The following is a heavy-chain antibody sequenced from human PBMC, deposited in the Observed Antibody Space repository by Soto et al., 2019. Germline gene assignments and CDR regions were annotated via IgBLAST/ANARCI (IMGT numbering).Heavy chain of an antibody. CDR1: GGSFSGYY. J-gene: IGHJ5*02. CDR3: ARGRRALIWFGEHLNWFDP. D-gene: IGHD3-10*01. V-gene: IGHV4-34*01. CDR2: INHSGST. Sequence: PSETLSLTCAVYGGSFSGYYWSWIRQPPGKGLEWIGEINHSGSTNYNPSLKSRVTISVDTSKNQFSLKLSSVTAADTAVYYCARGRRALIWFGEHLNWFDPWGQGTLVTVSS.